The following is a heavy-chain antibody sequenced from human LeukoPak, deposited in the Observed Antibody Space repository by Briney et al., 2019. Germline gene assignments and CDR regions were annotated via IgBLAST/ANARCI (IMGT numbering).Heavy chain of an antibody. Sequence: GGSLRLSCAASGFTFSSYAMSWVRQAPGKGLEWVSHLRSSSETFYADSVKGRFTISRDNARNLMNLQMNNLRGEDTAIYYCARDAGNNGYGCDLWGQGTLVTVSS. J-gene: IGHJ5*02. CDR1: GFTFSSYA. CDR2: LRSSSET. V-gene: IGHV3-48*01. D-gene: IGHD5-12*01. CDR3: ARDAGNNGYGCDL.